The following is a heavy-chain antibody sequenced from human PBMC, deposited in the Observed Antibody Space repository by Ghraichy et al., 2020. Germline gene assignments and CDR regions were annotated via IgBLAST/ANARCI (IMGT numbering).Heavy chain of an antibody. CDR1: GFTFSSYA. Sequence: GGSLRLSCAASGFTFSSYAMSWVRQAPGKGLEWVSAISGSGGSTYYADSVKGRFTISRDNSKNTLYLQMNSLRAEDTAVYYCAKDPRSVKRPNDAFDIWGQGTMVTVSS. J-gene: IGHJ3*02. V-gene: IGHV3-23*01. CDR3: AKDPRSVKRPNDAFDI. CDR2: ISGSGGST.